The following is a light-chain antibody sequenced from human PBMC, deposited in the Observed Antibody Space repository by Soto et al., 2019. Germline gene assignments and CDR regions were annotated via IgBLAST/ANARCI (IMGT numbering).Light chain of an antibody. CDR2: EVT. V-gene: IGLV2-23*02. CDR3: CSAANRPSALA. CDR1: SSDVGNYNL. J-gene: IGLJ3*02. Sequence: QSALTQPASVSGSPGQSITISCTGTSSDVGNYNLVSWYQHHPGTAPKLMVYEVTKRPSGVSSRFSGSKSGNTASLTISGLLAEDEADYYCCSAANRPSALAFGGGTKVTVL.